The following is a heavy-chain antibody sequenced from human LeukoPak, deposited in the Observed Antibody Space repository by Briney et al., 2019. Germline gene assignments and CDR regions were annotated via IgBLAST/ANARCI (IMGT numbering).Heavy chain of an antibody. J-gene: IGHJ6*02. Sequence: SETLSLTCTVSGGSISSYYWSWIRQPPGKGLEWIGYIYYSGSTSYNPSLKSRVTISVDTSKNQFSLKLSSVTAADTAVYYCALYSNYYYGMDVWGQGTTVTVSS. CDR2: IYYSGST. CDR1: GGSISSYY. V-gene: IGHV4-59*01. D-gene: IGHD2-21*01. CDR3: ALYSNYYYGMDV.